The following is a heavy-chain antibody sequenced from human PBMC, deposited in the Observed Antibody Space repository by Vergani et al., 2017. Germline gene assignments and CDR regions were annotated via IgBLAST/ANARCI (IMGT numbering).Heavy chain of an antibody. CDR1: GFRVTTYY. J-gene: IGHJ4*01. V-gene: IGHV3-66*02. Sequence: EVLLVESGGGLAQPGGSLRVSCSASGFRVTTYYMSWVRQAPGKGLEWVSVIKSDGRKSYAESVRGRFTISRDTSRNAVYLQMNILRVEDTGVYYCTRSECSGTTCYGHYFDLWGHGILVTVSS. D-gene: IGHD2-15*01. CDR3: TRSECSGTTCYGHYFDL. CDR2: IKSDGRK.